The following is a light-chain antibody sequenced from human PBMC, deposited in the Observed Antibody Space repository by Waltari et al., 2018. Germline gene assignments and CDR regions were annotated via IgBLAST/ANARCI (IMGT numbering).Light chain of an antibody. J-gene: IGLJ2*01. CDR3: AAWDDSLSGVV. CDR2: RNN. CDR1: SSNIGSNY. Sequence: QSVLTQPPSASGTPGQRVTISCSGSSSNIGSNYVYWYQQLPGTAPKLLIYRNNQRPSGVPDRFSGSKPGTSASLAISGLRSEDEADYYGAAWDDSLSGVVFGGGTKLTVL. V-gene: IGLV1-47*01.